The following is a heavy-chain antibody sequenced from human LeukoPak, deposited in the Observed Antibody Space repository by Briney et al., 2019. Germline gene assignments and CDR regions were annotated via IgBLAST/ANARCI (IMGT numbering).Heavy chain of an antibody. CDR1: GYTFIDYY. D-gene: IGHD3-22*01. V-gene: IGHV1-2*02. Sequence: ASVKVSCKASGYTFIDYYIHWVRQASGQGLEWMGWINANSGGTRYAQKFQGRVTMTRDTPISTAYMELSSLRSDDTAVYYCARAGDYYDSSYYPGYDSWGQGTLVTVSS. J-gene: IGHJ4*02. CDR2: INANSGGT. CDR3: ARAGDYYDSSYYPGYDS.